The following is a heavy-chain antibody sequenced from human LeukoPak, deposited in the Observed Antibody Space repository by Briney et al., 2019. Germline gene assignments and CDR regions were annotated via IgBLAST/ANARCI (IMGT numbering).Heavy chain of an antibody. CDR3: ARATRNGMDV. Sequence: GGSLRLSCAASGFTFSDHYMDWVRQAPGKGLEWVGRTSNKANSYTKEYAAPVKGRFTISRDDSKNSLYLQMNSLKTEDTAVYYCARATRNGMDVWGQGTTVTVSS. CDR1: GFTFSDHY. J-gene: IGHJ6*02. CDR2: TSNKANSYTK. V-gene: IGHV3-72*01.